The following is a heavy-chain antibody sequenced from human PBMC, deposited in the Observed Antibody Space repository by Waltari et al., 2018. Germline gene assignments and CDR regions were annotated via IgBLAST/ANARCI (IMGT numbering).Heavy chain of an antibody. CDR2: IIPIFGTA. CDR1: GGPFSTSS. J-gene: IGHJ4*02. D-gene: IGHD3-22*01. Sequence: QVQLVQSGAEVKKPGSSVKVSCKASGGPFSTSSTSWVRQAPGQGLEWRGRIIPIFGTANYAQKFQGRVTITADESTSTAYMELSSLRSEDTAVYYCARDRDSSGYMDYWGQGTLVTVSS. V-gene: IGHV1-69*15. CDR3: ARDRDSSGYMDY.